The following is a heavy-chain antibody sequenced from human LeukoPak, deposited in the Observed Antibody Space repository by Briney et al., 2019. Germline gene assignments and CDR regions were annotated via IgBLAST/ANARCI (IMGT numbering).Heavy chain of an antibody. Sequence: PGGSLRLSCAASGFTFRNAWMSWVRQAPGKGLEWVGRIKSKGDGETTDNAAPVKGRFTMSRDDSKATLYLQMNTLKAEDTAVYYCTTDLGLTTIRGVIVNWGQGALVTVSS. CDR1: GFTFRNAW. V-gene: IGHV3-15*01. CDR2: IKSKGDGETT. D-gene: IGHD3-10*01. J-gene: IGHJ4*02. CDR3: TTDLGLTTIRGVIVN.